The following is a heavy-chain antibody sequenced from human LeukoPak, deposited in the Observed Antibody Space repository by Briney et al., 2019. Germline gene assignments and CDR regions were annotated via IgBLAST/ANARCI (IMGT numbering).Heavy chain of an antibody. V-gene: IGHV3-49*04. J-gene: IGHJ4*02. CDR1: GFTFSSYA. CDR3: TTQTRIAAAYY. CDR2: IRSKAYGGTT. Sequence: GGSLRLSCAASGFTFSSYAMSWVRQAPGKGLEWVGFIRSKAYGGTTEYAASVKGRFTISRDDSKSIAYLQMNSLKTEDTAVYYCTTQTRIAAAYYWGQGTLVTVSS. D-gene: IGHD6-13*01.